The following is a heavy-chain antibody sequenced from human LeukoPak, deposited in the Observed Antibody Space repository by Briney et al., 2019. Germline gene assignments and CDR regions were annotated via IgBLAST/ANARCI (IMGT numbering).Heavy chain of an antibody. CDR2: IYTSGST. CDR3: ARSGEAAADPDNWFDP. J-gene: IGHJ5*02. D-gene: IGHD6-13*01. CDR1: GGSISSYY. V-gene: IGHV4-4*07. Sequence: SETLSLTCTVSGGSISSYYWSWIRQPAGKGLEWIGRIYTSGSTNYNPSLKSRVTMSVDTSKNQFSLKLSSVTAADTAVYYCARSGEAAADPDNWFDPWGQGTLVTVSS.